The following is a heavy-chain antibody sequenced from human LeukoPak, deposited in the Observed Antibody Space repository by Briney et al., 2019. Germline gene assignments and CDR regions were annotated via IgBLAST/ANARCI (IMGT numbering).Heavy chain of an antibody. CDR3: ARGYDSSGYYNYYFDY. CDR1: GGTFSSYA. Sequence: ASVKVSCKASGGTFSSYAISWVRQAPGQGLEWIGGIIPIFGTANYAQKFQGRVTITTDESTSTAYMELSSLRSEDTAVYYCARGYDSSGYYNYYFDYWGQGTLVTVSS. J-gene: IGHJ4*02. CDR2: IIPIFGTA. V-gene: IGHV1-69*05. D-gene: IGHD3-22*01.